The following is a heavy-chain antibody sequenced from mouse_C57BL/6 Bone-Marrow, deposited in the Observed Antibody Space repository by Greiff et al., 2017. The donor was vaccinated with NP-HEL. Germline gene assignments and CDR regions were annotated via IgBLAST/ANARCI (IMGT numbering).Heavy chain of an antibody. CDR1: GYAFSSSW. V-gene: IGHV1-82*01. Sequence: LVESGPELVKPGASVKISCKASGYAFSSSWMNWVKQRPGKGLEWIGRIYPGDGDTNYNGKFKGKATLTADKSSSTAYMQLSSLTSEDSAVYFCARTSYGPYWYFDVWGTGTTVTVSS. CDR2: IYPGDGDT. D-gene: IGHD1-1*01. CDR3: ARTSYGPYWYFDV. J-gene: IGHJ1*03.